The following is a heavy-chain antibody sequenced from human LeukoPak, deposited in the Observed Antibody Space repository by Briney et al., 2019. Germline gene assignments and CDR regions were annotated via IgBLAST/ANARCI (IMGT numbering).Heavy chain of an antibody. V-gene: IGHV3-48*03. CDR3: AKAPVTSCRGAYCYPFDS. CDR2: ISSSGSTI. Sequence: GGSLRLSCAASGFTFSSYEMNWVRQAPGKGLEWVSYISSSGSTIYYADSVKGRFTISRDNSKNTLYLQMNSLRAEDAAVYFCAKAPVTSCRGAYCYPFDSWGQGTLVTVSS. J-gene: IGHJ4*02. CDR1: GFTFSSYE. D-gene: IGHD2-21*01.